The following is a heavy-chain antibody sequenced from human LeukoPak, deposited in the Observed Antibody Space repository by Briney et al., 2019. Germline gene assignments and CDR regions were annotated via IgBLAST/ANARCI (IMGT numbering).Heavy chain of an antibody. Sequence: SETLSLTCTVSGGSISSYYWSWIRQPPGKGLEWIGYIYYSGSTNYNPSLKSRVTISVDTSKKHFSLKLTSVTAADTAVYYCARGGMLGQSAFGLXXQGTMITVSS. D-gene: IGHD3-10*02. CDR2: IYYSGST. V-gene: IGHV4-59*01. CDR3: ARGGMLGQSAFGL. J-gene: IGHJ3*01. CDR1: GGSISSYY.